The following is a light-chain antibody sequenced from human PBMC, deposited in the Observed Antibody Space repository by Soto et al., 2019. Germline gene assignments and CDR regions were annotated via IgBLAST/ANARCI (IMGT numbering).Light chain of an antibody. Sequence: SYELTQSPSVSVAPGQTARITCGGDNIGSRSVHWYQQKPGRAPVLVVYDDRDRPSGIPDRFSGSNSGNTATLTISRVEAGDEADFYCQVWISDHLVFGGGTKLTVL. V-gene: IGLV3-21*02. CDR2: DDR. J-gene: IGLJ3*02. CDR1: NIGSRS. CDR3: QVWISDHLV.